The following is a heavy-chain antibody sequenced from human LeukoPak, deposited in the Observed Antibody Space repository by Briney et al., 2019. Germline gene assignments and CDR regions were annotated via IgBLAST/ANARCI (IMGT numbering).Heavy chain of an antibody. CDR2: TNHSGST. CDR3: ARVLLWFGDPFDI. V-gene: IGHV4-34*01. Sequence: GSLRLSCAASGFTFSTYSMNWVRQPPGKGLEWIGETNHSGSTNYNPSLKSRVTISVDTSKNQFSLKLSSVTAADTAVYYCARVLLWFGDPFDIWGQGTMVTVSS. CDR1: GFTFSTYS. J-gene: IGHJ3*02. D-gene: IGHD3-10*01.